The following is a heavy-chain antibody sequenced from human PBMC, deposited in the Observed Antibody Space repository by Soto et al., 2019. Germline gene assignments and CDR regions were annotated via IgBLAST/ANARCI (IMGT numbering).Heavy chain of an antibody. V-gene: IGHV4-30-2*01. CDR2: IYHSGST. J-gene: IGHJ3*02. CDR3: DRVPHYGSAFDI. D-gene: IGHD4-17*01. CDR1: GGSISSGGYS. Sequence: QLQLQESGSGLVKPSQTLSLTCAVSGGSISSGGYSWSWIRQPPGKGLEWIGYIYHSGSTYYNPSLKSRLTISVDRSKNQFFLKLTSVTAADTAVYYCDRVPHYGSAFDIWGQGTMVTVSS.